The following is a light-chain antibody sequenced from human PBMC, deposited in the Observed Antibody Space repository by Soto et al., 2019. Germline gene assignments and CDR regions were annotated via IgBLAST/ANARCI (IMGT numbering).Light chain of an antibody. V-gene: IGKV3-15*01. CDR3: LQYNNWPT. J-gene: IGKJ2*01. CDR2: GAS. CDR1: QSVSTN. Sequence: EIVMTQSPATLSVSPGERATLSCRASQSVSTNLAWYQQKPGQAPRLLIFGASTRATGIPARFSGSGSGTEFTLNISSLQYEDFAVYYCLQYNNWPTFGQGPKLEIK.